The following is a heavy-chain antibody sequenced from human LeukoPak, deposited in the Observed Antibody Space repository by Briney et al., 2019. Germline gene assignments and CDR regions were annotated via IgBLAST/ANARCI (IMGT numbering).Heavy chain of an antibody. D-gene: IGHD3-3*01. CDR2: IYYSGST. CDR3: ARAQFTIFGVVTEFDY. Sequence: SETLSLTCTVSGGSISSYYWSWIRQPPGKGLEWIGYIYYSGSTNYNPSLKSRVTISLDTSKNQFSLKLSSVTAADTAVYYCARAQFTIFGVVTEFDYWGQGTLVTVSS. J-gene: IGHJ4*02. CDR1: GGSISSYY. V-gene: IGHV4-59*01.